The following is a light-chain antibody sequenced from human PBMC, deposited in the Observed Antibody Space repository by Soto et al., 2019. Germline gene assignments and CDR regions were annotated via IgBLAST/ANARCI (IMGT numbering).Light chain of an antibody. V-gene: IGLV1-40*01. Sequence: QSVLTQPPAVSGAPGQRVTISCTGSSSNIGAGYYVHWYQQLPGTAPKLLIYGNSNRPSVVPDRFSGSKSGTSASLAITGLQAEDEADYYCQSYDSSLSGWVLGGGTKLTVL. J-gene: IGLJ3*02. CDR2: GNS. CDR3: QSYDSSLSGWV. CDR1: SSNIGAGYY.